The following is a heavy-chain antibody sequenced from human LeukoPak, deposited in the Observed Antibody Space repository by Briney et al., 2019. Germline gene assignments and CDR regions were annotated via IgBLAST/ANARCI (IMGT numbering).Heavy chain of an antibody. J-gene: IGHJ6*03. CDR1: GYSIRSGFY. CDR3: VRDSGSYGAPYYMDV. CDR2: IFQGGTT. D-gene: IGHD1-26*01. V-gene: IGHV4-38-2*02. Sequence: SETLSLTCTVSGYSIRSGFYWGWIRQAPGKGLEWIGSIFQGGTTFYNPSLKSRVIISADTSNNEFSLKLSSVTAADTAVYYCVRDSGSYGAPYYMDVWGKGTTVTVSS.